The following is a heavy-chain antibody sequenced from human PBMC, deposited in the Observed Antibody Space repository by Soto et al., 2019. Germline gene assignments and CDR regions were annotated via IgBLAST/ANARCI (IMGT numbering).Heavy chain of an antibody. CDR1: GDSFTSYA. CDR3: ARERVAVAYLGWFDP. D-gene: IGHD6-19*01. J-gene: IGHJ5*02. Sequence: ASVKVSCKACGDSFTSYAMHWVRQAPGQRLEWMGWINAGNGNTKYSQKFQGRVTITRDTSASTAYMELSSLRSEDTAVYYCARERVAVAYLGWFDPWGQGTLVTVSS. CDR2: INAGNGNT. V-gene: IGHV1-3*01.